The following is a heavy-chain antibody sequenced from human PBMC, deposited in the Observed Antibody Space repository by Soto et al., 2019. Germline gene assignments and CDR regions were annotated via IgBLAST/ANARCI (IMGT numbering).Heavy chain of an antibody. CDR3: AREDDAAGMDV. CDR1: ASSISLYY. CDR2: IYHSGSS. Sequence: HVHLQESGPGLVKPSETVSLTCTIGASSISLYYWGWVRQPPGKGLEWIGSIYHSGSSYYNPSLKSRVSLSLDTSRGQLSLNLTSVTAADTAVYYCAREDDAAGMDVWAQGTTVIVSS. V-gene: IGHV4-38-2*02. J-gene: IGHJ6*02. D-gene: IGHD1-1*01.